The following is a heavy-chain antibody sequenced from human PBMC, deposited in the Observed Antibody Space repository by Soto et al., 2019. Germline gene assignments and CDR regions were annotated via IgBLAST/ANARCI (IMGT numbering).Heavy chain of an antibody. V-gene: IGHV3-66*01. CDR3: ARGLRNYYGTDV. CDR1: GFTVSSKY. CDR2: IQSGGPT. D-gene: IGHD2-15*01. Sequence: GGSLRLSCAASGFTVSSKYMSWVRQAPGKGLEWVSLIQSGGPTYYADSGEGRFTISRDNAKNTLYLQMNSLGAEDTAVYYCARGLRNYYGTDVWGQGTTVTVSS. J-gene: IGHJ6*02.